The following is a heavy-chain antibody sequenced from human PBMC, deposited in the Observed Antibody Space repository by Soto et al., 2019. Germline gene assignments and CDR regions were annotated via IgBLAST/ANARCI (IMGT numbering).Heavy chain of an antibody. Sequence: PGGSLRLSGSASGFTFSIYAMHWVRQAPGKGLEYVSAVSTNGGTSYYADSVKGRFTISRDNSRNTLYLQMNSLRPEDTAVYYCVKDRAPRDGYKTQPGSWGLGTLVTVSS. CDR3: VKDRAPRDGYKTQPGS. V-gene: IGHV3-64D*06. CDR1: GFTFSIYA. CDR2: VSTNGGTS. J-gene: IGHJ5*02. D-gene: IGHD5-12*01.